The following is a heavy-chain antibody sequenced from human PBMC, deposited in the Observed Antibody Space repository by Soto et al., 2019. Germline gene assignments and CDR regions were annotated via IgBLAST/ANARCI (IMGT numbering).Heavy chain of an antibody. CDR1: GFTFSSYA. Sequence: EVQLLESGGGLVQPGGSLRLSCAASGFTFSSYAMSWVRQAPGKGLEWVSAISGSGSSTYYADSVKGRFTISRDNSKNTLYLQMTSLRAEDTAVYYCAKDWLAVRGEPPTAWGQGTLVTVSS. J-gene: IGHJ5*02. V-gene: IGHV3-23*01. D-gene: IGHD3-10*01. CDR2: ISGSGSST. CDR3: AKDWLAVRGEPPTA.